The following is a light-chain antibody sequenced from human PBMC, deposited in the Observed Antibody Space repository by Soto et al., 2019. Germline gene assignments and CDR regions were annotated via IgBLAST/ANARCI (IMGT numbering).Light chain of an antibody. J-gene: IGLJ3*02. CDR3: SSYTSSSTWV. Sequence: QSALTQPASVSGSPGQSITISCTGTSSDVGNYKYVSWYQQHPGKAPKLMIYEVNNRPSGVSNRFSGSKSGNTASLTISGLQAEDEADYYFSSYTSSSTWVFGGGTKLTVL. CDR2: EVN. CDR1: SSDVGNYKY. V-gene: IGLV2-14*01.